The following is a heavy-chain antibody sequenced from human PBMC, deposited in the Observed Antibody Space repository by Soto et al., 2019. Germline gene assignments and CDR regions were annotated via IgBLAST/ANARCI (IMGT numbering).Heavy chain of an antibody. D-gene: IGHD2-21*02. Sequence: SETLSLTCTVSGGSISSSSYYWGWIRQPPGKGLEWIGSIYYSGSTYYNPSLKSRVTISVDTSKNQFSLKLSSVTAADTAVYYCARHERGVTSKYNWFDPWGQGTLVTVSS. J-gene: IGHJ5*02. CDR1: GGSISSSSYY. CDR3: ARHERGVTSKYNWFDP. CDR2: IYYSGST. V-gene: IGHV4-39*01.